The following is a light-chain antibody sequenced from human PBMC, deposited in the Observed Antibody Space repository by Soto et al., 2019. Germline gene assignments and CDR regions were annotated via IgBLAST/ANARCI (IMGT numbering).Light chain of an antibody. CDR3: YLYAGTYTSL. J-gene: IGLJ1*01. V-gene: IGLV2-11*01. CDR2: DVS. Sequence: QSALTQPRSVSGSPGQSVTISCSGSTSDVGGYDYVSWYQQHPGKVPKLLIYDVSKRPAGVPDRFSGSRSGNTASLTISGLQAEDEADYYCYLYAGTYTSLFGSGTKLTVL. CDR1: TSDVGGYDY.